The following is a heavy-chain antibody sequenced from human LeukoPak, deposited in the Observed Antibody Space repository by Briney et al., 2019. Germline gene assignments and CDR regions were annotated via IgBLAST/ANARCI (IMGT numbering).Heavy chain of an antibody. CDR2: ISGSGGGT. Sequence: TGGSLRLSCAASGFTFSSYAMSWVRQAPGKGLEWVSAISGSGGGTYYADSVKGRFTISRDNSKNTLYLQMNSLRAEDTAVYYCAKATEYYYDSSGSPLGAFDIWGQGTMVTVSS. CDR1: GFTFSSYA. CDR3: AKATEYYYDSSGSPLGAFDI. V-gene: IGHV3-23*01. J-gene: IGHJ3*02. D-gene: IGHD3-22*01.